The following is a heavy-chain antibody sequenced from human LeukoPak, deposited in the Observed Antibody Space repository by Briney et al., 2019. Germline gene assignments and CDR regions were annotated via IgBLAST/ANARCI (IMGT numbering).Heavy chain of an antibody. Sequence: SETLSLTCTVSGGSISSGSYYWSWIRQPAGKGLEWIGRIYTSGSTNYNPSLKSRVTISVDTSKNQFSLKLSSVTAADTAVYYCARDKGTAMVYYYYYMDVWGKGTTVTISS. D-gene: IGHD5-18*01. V-gene: IGHV4-61*02. CDR3: ARDKGTAMVYYYYYMDV. CDR2: IYTSGST. CDR1: GGSISSGSYY. J-gene: IGHJ6*03.